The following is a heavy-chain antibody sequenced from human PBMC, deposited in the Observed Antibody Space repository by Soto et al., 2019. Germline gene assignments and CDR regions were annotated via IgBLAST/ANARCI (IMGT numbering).Heavy chain of an antibody. CDR1: GFTFSSYG. J-gene: IGHJ6*02. D-gene: IGHD6-13*01. CDR3: AKMGARIAAAGKRSSYYGMDV. CDR2: ISYDGSNK. V-gene: IGHV3-30*18. Sequence: QVQLEESGGGVVQPGRSLRLSCAASGFTFSSYGMHWVRQAPGKGLEWVAVISYDGSNKYYADSVKGRFTISRDNSKNTLYLQMNSLRAEDTAVYYCAKMGARIAAAGKRSSYYGMDVWGQGTTVTVSS.